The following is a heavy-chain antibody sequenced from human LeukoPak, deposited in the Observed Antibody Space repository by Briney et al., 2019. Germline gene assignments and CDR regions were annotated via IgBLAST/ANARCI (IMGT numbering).Heavy chain of an antibody. D-gene: IGHD6-13*01. CDR3: ARQRVLPGIAAAGTFDY. Sequence: NPSETLSLTCTVSGGSISSSSYSWGWIRQPPGKGLGLVGRIYYSGSTYYNPSLKSRVTISVDTSKNQFSLKLSSVTAADTAVYYCARQRVLPGIAAAGTFDYWGQGTLVTVSS. V-gene: IGHV4-39*01. CDR2: IYYSGST. CDR1: GGSISSSSYS. J-gene: IGHJ4*02.